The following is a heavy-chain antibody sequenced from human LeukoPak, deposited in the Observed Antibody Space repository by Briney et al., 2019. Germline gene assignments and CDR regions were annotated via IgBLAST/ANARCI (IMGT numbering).Heavy chain of an antibody. V-gene: IGHV1-2*02. CDR3: AREYYYGSGNYYNRIDY. CDR2: INPNSGGT. D-gene: IGHD3-10*01. CDR1: GYTFSGYY. J-gene: IGHJ4*02. Sequence: ASVKVSCKASGYTFSGYYLHWVRQAPGQGLEWMGWINPNSGGTNSAQKFQGRVTMTRDTSISTAYMVLNRLRSDDTAVYYCAREYYYGSGNYYNRIDYWGQGTLVTVSS.